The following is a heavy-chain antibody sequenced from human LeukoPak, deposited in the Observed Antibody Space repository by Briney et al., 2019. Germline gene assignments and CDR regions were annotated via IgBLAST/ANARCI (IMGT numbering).Heavy chain of an antibody. J-gene: IGHJ4*02. V-gene: IGHV4-39*01. D-gene: IGHD3-3*01. Sequence: KPSETLSLTCTVSGGSISSSSYYWGWIRQPPGKWLEWIGSIYYSGSTYYNPSLKSRVTISVDTSKNQFSLKLSSVTAADTAVYYCARLSDFWSGYSYAPDHWGQGTLVTVFS. CDR2: IYYSGST. CDR3: ARLSDFWSGYSYAPDH. CDR1: GGSISSSSYY.